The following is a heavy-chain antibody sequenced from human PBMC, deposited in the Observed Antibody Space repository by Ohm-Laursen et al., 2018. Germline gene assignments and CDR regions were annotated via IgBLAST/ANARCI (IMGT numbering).Heavy chain of an antibody. Sequence: SLRLSCSASGFTFSNYAMNWVRQAPGKGLEWVSSISGDVNYIYYADSVKGRFTISRDNAKSSLYLQMHSLRGDDTAVYYCARDATAGGTLGWGQGTLVTVSS. CDR3: ARDATAGGTLG. CDR1: GFTFSNYA. CDR2: ISGDVNYI. V-gene: IGHV3-21*01. J-gene: IGHJ4*02. D-gene: IGHD6-13*01.